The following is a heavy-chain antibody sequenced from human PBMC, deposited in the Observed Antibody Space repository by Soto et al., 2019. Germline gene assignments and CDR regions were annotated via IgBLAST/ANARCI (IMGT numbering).Heavy chain of an antibody. Sequence: NPGGSLRLSCAASGFTFSSYSMNWVRQAPGKGLEWVSSISSSSSYIYYADSVKGRFTISRDNAKNSLYLQMNSLRAEDTAVYYCARDANWNYEGTTNWFDPWGQGTLVTVSS. D-gene: IGHD1-7*01. CDR2: ISSSSSYI. V-gene: IGHV3-21*01. CDR3: ARDANWNYEGTTNWFDP. CDR1: GFTFSSYS. J-gene: IGHJ5*02.